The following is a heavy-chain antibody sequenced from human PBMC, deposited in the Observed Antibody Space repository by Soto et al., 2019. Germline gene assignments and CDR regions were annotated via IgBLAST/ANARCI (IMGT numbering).Heavy chain of an antibody. D-gene: IGHD3-16*01. CDR2: IIPIFNSR. CDR1: RDTFNKYA. V-gene: IGHV1-69*01. J-gene: IGHJ6*02. Sequence: QVQLVQSGAEVKKPGSSVKVSCKTSRDTFNKYAFNWVRQAPGQGLEWMGWIIPIFNSRNYAEKFQGRVTSNAADYTSTAYMELRSLRFEDTAVYYCARGETYLGVWGQGTTVTVSS. CDR3: ARGETYLGV.